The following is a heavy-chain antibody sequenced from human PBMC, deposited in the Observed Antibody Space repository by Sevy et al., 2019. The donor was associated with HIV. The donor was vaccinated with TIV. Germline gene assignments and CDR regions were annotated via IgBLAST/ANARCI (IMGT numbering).Heavy chain of an antibody. Sequence: GGSLRLSCTASGFTFSSFGIRWVRQAPGKGLEWVALMWYDGNNKYYADSVKGRFTISSDSSKYTRYLQMNNLRAEDTAVYYCARGPSLIAAGAAGYLDYWGQGTLVTVSS. CDR2: MWYDGNNK. V-gene: IGHV3-33*01. D-gene: IGHD6-19*01. J-gene: IGHJ4*02. CDR1: GFTFSSFG. CDR3: ARGPSLIAAGAAGYLDY.